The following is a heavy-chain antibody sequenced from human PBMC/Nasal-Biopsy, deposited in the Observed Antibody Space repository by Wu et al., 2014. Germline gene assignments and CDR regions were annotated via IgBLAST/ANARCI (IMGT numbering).Heavy chain of an antibody. J-gene: IGHJ3*02. CDR3: ARGEFGGSYDDAFDI. V-gene: IGHV4-59*08. D-gene: IGHD3-16*01. Sequence: TLSLTCSVSGASISNYYWSWIRQSPGKGLEWIGYIFYGGSTNYNPSLKSRVTISLDTSKNQFSLKLKSVTAADTAVYYCARGEFGGSYDDAFDIWGQGTLVTVSS. CDR1: GASISNYY. CDR2: IFYGGST.